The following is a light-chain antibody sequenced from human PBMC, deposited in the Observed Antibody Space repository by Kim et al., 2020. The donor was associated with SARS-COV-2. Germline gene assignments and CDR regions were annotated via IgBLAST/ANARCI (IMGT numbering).Light chain of an antibody. J-gene: IGLJ3*02. CDR2: DNN. Sequence: GQRGAISCSGSRTNIGDNYVNWYQQGPGSAPKLLIYDNNQRPSGLPDRFSGSKSATSASLAISDLQSEDEADYYCATWDDGLNGWVFGGGTQLTVL. V-gene: IGLV1-44*01. CDR1: RTNIGDNY. CDR3: ATWDDGLNGWV.